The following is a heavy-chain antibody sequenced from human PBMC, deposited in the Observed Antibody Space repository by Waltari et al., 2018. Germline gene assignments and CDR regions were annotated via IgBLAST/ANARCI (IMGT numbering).Heavy chain of an antibody. Sequence: QVQLQESGPGLVKPSQTLSLTCTVSGGSISSGSYYWSWIRQPAGKGLEWIGRIYTSGSTNYNPSLKSRVTISVDTSKNQFSLKLSSVTAADTAVYYCARFVTRGVAAGIWGQGTLVTVSS. CDR1: GGSISSGSYY. D-gene: IGHD6-13*01. CDR3: ARFVTRGVAAGI. V-gene: IGHV4-61*02. CDR2: IYTSGST. J-gene: IGHJ4*02.